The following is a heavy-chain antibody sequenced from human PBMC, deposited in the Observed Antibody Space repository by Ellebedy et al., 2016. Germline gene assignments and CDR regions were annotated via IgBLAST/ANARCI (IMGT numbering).Heavy chain of an antibody. CDR1: GYNFLNYG. J-gene: IGHJ5*02. Sequence: ASVKVSXXASGYNFLNYGINWVRQAPGQGLEWMGGSNNRHHAQKFQGRVTMTTDTSTRTAYMELRSLRFDDTAVYYCARDTRDGVGTSEAFYDPWGQGTLVTVS. V-gene: IGHV1-18*01. D-gene: IGHD4-23*01. CDR3: ARDTRDGVGTSEAFYDP. CDR2: SNNR.